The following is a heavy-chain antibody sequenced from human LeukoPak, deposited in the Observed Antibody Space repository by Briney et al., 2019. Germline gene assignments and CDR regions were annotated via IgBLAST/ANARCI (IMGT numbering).Heavy chain of an antibody. Sequence: GCLRLSCAAAGFSLSSYAMSWVRHAPGEGLEWVSAICGIVASTYYADSVKGPFTISRDTSKNTVSLKMNSLRGEDTAVYYCAKDPYVYYGDFIIRGGQGTLVIVSS. V-gene: IGHV3-23*01. J-gene: IGHJ4*02. CDR3: AKDPYVYYGDFIIR. CDR1: GFSLSSYA. D-gene: IGHD4-17*01. CDR2: ICGIVAST.